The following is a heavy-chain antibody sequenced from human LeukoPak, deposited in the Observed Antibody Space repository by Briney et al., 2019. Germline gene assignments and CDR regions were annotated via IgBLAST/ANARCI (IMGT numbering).Heavy chain of an antibody. V-gene: IGHV3-30*04. Sequence: QPGRSLRLSCAASGFTFSSYAMHWVRQAPGKGLEWVAVISYDGSNKYYADSVKGRFTISRDNSKNTLYLQMNSLRAEDTAVYYCARDLYYYDSSGYYDYWGQETLVTVSS. CDR1: GFTFSSYA. CDR3: ARDLYYYDSSGYYDY. J-gene: IGHJ4*02. D-gene: IGHD3-22*01. CDR2: ISYDGSNK.